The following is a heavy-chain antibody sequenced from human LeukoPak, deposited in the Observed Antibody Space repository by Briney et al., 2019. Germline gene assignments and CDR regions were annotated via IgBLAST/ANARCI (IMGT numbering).Heavy chain of an antibody. V-gene: IGHV1-18*01. CDR3: ARDLWNFYDDSGYNRDFDS. Sequence: GASVKDSCKATSRISWVGQAPGQGLEWMGWIGTYGGDTYYAQKFQGRITVTTDTSTSTVYMELRNLRSDDTAVYYCARDLWNFYDDSGYNRDFDSWGQGTLVTVSS. D-gene: IGHD3-22*01. CDR1: TSR. CDR2: IGTYGGDT. J-gene: IGHJ5*01.